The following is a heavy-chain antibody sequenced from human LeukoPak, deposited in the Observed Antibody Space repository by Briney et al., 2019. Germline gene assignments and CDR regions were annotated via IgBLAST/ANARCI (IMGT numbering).Heavy chain of an antibody. CDR3: AREVDIVVVPAAIRLGVLDAFDI. J-gene: IGHJ3*02. D-gene: IGHD2-2*02. CDR2: IYYSGST. Sequence: KPSETLSLTCSVSGGSISSYCWSWIRQPPGKGLEWIGYIYYSGSTNYNPSPKSRVTISVDTSKNQFSLKLSSVTAADTAVYYCAREVDIVVVPAAIRLGVLDAFDIWGQGTMVTVSS. CDR1: GGSISSYC. V-gene: IGHV4-59*12.